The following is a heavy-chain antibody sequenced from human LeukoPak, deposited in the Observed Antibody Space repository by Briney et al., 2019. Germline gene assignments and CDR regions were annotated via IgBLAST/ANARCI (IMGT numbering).Heavy chain of an antibody. CDR2: MKEDGSEI. CDR1: GFRFNVQT. Sequence: GGSLRLSCVASGFRFNVQTMSWIRQAPGKGLDWVASMKEDGSEIRYADSVKGRFTISRDNAKNSLYLQMNSLRAEDTALYYCAKGHELWFGELKLTDYFDYWGQGTLVTVSS. V-gene: IGHV3-7*03. J-gene: IGHJ4*02. D-gene: IGHD3-10*01. CDR3: AKGHELWFGELKLTDYFDY.